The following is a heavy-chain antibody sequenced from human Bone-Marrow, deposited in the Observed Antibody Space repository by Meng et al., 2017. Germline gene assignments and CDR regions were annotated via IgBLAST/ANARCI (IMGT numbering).Heavy chain of an antibody. Sequence: LQLQGSGPGLVKPSETLSLTCTVSGGSISSSSYYWGWIRQPPGKGLEWIGSIYYSGSTYYNPSLKSRVTISVDTSKNQFSLKLSSVTAADTAVYYCARAGSGIVVVLDPWGQGTLVTVSS. D-gene: IGHD2-2*01. J-gene: IGHJ5*02. CDR3: ARAGSGIVVVLDP. V-gene: IGHV4-39*07. CDR1: GGSISSSSYY. CDR2: IYYSGST.